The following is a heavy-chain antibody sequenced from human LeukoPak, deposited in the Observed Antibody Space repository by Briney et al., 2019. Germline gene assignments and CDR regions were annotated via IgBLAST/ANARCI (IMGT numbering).Heavy chain of an antibody. J-gene: IGHJ4*02. Sequence: LSGRSLRLSCAASGFTFSSYGMHWVRQAPGKGLEWVAVIWYDGSNKYYADSVKGRFTISRDNSKNTLYLQMNILRAEDTAVYYCARDPVTTVTNGAIDYWGQGTLVTVSS. V-gene: IGHV3-33*01. CDR3: ARDPVTTVTNGAIDY. D-gene: IGHD4-17*01. CDR2: IWYDGSNK. CDR1: GFTFSSYG.